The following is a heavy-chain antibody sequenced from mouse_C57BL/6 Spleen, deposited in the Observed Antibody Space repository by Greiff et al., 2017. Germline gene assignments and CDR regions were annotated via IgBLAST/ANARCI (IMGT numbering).Heavy chain of an antibody. V-gene: IGHV1-69*01. Sequence: VQLQQPGAELVMPGASVKLSCKASGYTFTSYWMHWVKQRPGQGLEWIGEIDPSDSYTNYNQKFKGKSTLTVDKSSSTAYMQLSSLTSEDSAVYYCASGRTTAPFDYWGQGTTLTVSS. CDR2: IDPSDSYT. J-gene: IGHJ2*01. CDR1: GYTFTSYW. D-gene: IGHD1-2*01. CDR3: ASGRTTAPFDY.